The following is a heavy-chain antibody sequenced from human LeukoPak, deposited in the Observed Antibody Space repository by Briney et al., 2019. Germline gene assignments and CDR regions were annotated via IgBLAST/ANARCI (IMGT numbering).Heavy chain of an antibody. V-gene: IGHV1-2*02. CDR2: INPNSGGT. CDR1: GYTFTGYY. Sequence: GASVKVSCKASGYTFTGYYMHWVRQAPGQGLQWMGWINPNSGGTNYAQKFQDRVTMTRDTSISTAYMELRRLRSDDTAVYYCAREKAAADPYHFDYWGQGTLVTVSS. D-gene: IGHD6-13*01. J-gene: IGHJ4*02. CDR3: AREKAAADPYHFDY.